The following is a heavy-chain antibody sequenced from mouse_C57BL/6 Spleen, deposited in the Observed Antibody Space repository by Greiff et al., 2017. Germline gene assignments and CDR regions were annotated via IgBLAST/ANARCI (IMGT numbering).Heavy chain of an antibody. D-gene: IGHD3-1*01. J-gene: IGHJ4*01. V-gene: IGHV1-54*01. CDR2: INPGSGGT. CDR3: ARSELVSGYAMDY. Sequence: QVQLQQSGAELVRPGTSVTVSCKASGYAFTNYLIEWVKQRPGQGLEWIGVINPGSGGTNYNEKFKGKATLTADKSSSTAYMQLSSLTSEDSAVYFCARSELVSGYAMDYWGQGTSVTVSS. CDR1: GYAFTNYL.